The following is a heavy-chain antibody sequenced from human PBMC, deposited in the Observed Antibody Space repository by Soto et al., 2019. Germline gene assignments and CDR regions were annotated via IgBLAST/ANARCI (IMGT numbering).Heavy chain of an antibody. J-gene: IGHJ6*02. Sequence: SETLSLTCAVYGGSFSGYYWSWIRQPPGKGLEWIGEINHSGSTNYNPSLKSRVTISVDTSKNQFSLKLSSVTAADTAVYYCGRGFYSYNWNYEHYYYYGMDVWGQGTTVTVSS. V-gene: IGHV4-34*01. D-gene: IGHD1-7*01. CDR3: GRGFYSYNWNYEHYYYYGMDV. CDR1: GGSFSGYY. CDR2: INHSGST.